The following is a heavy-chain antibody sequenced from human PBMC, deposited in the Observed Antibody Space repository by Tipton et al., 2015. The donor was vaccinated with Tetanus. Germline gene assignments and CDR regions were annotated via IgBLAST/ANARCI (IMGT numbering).Heavy chain of an antibody. D-gene: IGHD3-10*01. Sequence: TLSLTCTVSGGSISTYHWNWIRQSPGKGLEWIGYIDYFGTTKYNPSLKSRVAMSVDTSKNQFSLKLSSVTAADTAVYYCARDRGVSRGVDYWGQGTLVTVSS. J-gene: IGHJ4*02. CDR2: IDYFGTT. CDR3: ARDRGVSRGVDY. V-gene: IGHV4-59*12. CDR1: GGSISTYH.